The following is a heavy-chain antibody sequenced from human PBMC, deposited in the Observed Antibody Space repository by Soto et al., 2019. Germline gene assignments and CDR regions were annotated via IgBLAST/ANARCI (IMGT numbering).Heavy chain of an antibody. CDR3: ARLYGGNSGMDV. V-gene: IGHV5-10-1*01. D-gene: IGHD4-17*01. J-gene: IGHJ6*02. CDR1: GYSFTSYW. Sequence: EVQLVQSGAEVKKPGESLRISCKGSGYSFTSYWITWVRQMPGKGLEWMGRIDPSDSYTNYNPSFQGHVTISADKSISTAYLQWSSLMASDTAMYYCARLYGGNSGMDVWGQGTTVTVSS. CDR2: IDPSDSYT.